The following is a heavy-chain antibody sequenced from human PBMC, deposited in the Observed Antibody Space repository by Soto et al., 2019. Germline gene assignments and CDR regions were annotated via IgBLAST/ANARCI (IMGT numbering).Heavy chain of an antibody. D-gene: IGHD3-10*01. CDR2: IYYSGST. CDR3: ARRGSMVRGVITRPFDY. CDR1: GGSISSSSYY. V-gene: IGHV4-39*01. J-gene: IGHJ4*02. Sequence: SETLSLTCTVSGGSISSSSYYWGWIRQPPGKGLEWIGSIYYSGSTYYNPSLKSRLTISVDTSKNQFSLKLSSVTAADTAVYYCARRGSMVRGVITRPFDYWGQGTLVTVSS.